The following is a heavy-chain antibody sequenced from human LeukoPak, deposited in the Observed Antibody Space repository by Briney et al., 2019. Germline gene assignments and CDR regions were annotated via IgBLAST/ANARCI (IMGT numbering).Heavy chain of an antibody. D-gene: IGHD3-9*01. J-gene: IGHJ4*02. V-gene: IGHV4-34*01. CDR2: INHSGST. Sequence: SETLSLTCAVYGGSFSDYYWSWIRQPPGKGLEWIGEINHSGSTNYNPSLKSRVTISVDTSKNQSSLKLSSVTAADTAVYYCARVGYYNGFDYWGQGTLVTVSS. CDR3: ARVGYYNGFDY. CDR1: GGSFSDYY.